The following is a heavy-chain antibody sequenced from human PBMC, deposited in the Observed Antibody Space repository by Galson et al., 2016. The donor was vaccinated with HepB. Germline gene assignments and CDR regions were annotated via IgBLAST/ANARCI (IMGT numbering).Heavy chain of an antibody. CDR1: GFDFSDYY. D-gene: IGHD4-23*01. CDR2: ISHTARSK. J-gene: IGHJ3*01. Sequence: SLRLSCAGTGFDFSDYYMTWVRQAPGKGLEWLSVISHTARSKYYADSVEGRFTISRDNAKNSVYLQMDSLKDEDTAIYYCARQLPHGLDVWGQGTVVTVSS. V-gene: IGHV3-11*01. CDR3: ARQLPHGLDV.